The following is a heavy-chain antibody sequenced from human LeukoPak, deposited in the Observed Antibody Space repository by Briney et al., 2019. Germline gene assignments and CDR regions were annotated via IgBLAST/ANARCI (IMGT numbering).Heavy chain of an antibody. V-gene: IGHV3-23*01. D-gene: IGHD5-12*01. Sequence: GGSVRLSCAAPGFTFSNYAMNWVRQAPGKGLEWVSSSSGSGDSTFYADSVKGRFTISRDNSKNTLYLQINSLSAEDTAVYYCAKTRGYSGYDCSDYWGQGTLVTVSS. J-gene: IGHJ4*02. CDR1: GFTFSNYA. CDR3: AKTRGYSGYDCSDY. CDR2: SSGSGDST.